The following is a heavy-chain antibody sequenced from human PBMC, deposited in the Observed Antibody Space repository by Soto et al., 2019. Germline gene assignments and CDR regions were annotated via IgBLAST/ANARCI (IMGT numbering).Heavy chain of an antibody. V-gene: IGHV1-18*04. CDR2: ISAYNGNT. J-gene: IGHJ6*02. CDR1: GYTFTSYG. D-gene: IGHD3-22*01. Sequence: VASVKVSCKASGYTFTSYGISWVRQAPGQGLEWMGWISAYNGNTNYAQKLQGRVTMTTDTSTSTAYMELRSLRSDDTAVYYCARDYYDSSGYYWGSAHYYYYYGMDVWGQGTTVTVS. CDR3: ARDYYDSSGYYWGSAHYYYYYGMDV.